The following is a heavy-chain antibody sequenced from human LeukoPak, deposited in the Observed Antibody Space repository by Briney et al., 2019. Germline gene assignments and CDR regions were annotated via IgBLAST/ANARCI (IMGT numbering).Heavy chain of an antibody. CDR3: ARDPDSSAFDY. D-gene: IGHD2-15*01. CDR2: IKYDDTVK. V-gene: IGHV3-7*01. CDR1: GFNFGTYW. Sequence: PGESLRLSCTAAGFNFGTYWMSWVRQSPEKGLEFVANIKYDDTVKNYVDSVKGRFTISRDNPSNSVYLQMDSLRPEDTALYYCARDPDSSAFDYWGQGAQVTVSS. J-gene: IGHJ4*02.